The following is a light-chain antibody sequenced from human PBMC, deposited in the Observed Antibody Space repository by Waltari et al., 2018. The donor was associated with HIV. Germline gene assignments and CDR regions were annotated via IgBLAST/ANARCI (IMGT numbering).Light chain of an antibody. V-gene: IGLV2-14*01. J-gene: IGLJ3*02. CDR2: GVN. CDR1: SLAIGLYAF. CDR3: TSHTLTRILL. Sequence: QSALTHPASMSGSPGQSIPISCTGSSLAIGLYAFVPLYNHLPNTAPQLIIYGVNRRPLGITSRFSASKSGDVASLTISGLQAEDEADYYCTSHTLTRILLFGGGTRLTVL.